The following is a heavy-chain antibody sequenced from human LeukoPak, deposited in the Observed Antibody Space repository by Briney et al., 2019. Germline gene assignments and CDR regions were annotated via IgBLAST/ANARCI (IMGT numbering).Heavy chain of an antibody. CDR1: GGSISSYY. CDR2: IYTSGST. Sequence: SETLSLTCTVSGGSISSYYWSWIRQPAGKGLEWIGRIYTSGSTNYNPSLKGRVTMSVDTSKNQFSLKLSSVTAADTAVYYCARGRRDDSSGYYRFFDYWGQGTLVAVSS. CDR3: ARGRRDDSSGYYRFFDY. J-gene: IGHJ4*02. D-gene: IGHD3-22*01. V-gene: IGHV4-4*07.